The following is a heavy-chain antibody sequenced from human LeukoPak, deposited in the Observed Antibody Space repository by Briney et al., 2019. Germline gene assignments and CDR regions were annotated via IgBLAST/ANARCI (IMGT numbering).Heavy chain of an antibody. J-gene: IGHJ6*04. CDR1: GCTFSSYA. CDR2: IIPIFGTA. CDR3: ASDIAAAGENGYYYYGMDV. V-gene: IGHV1-69*13. D-gene: IGHD6-13*01. Sequence: ASVKVSCKASGCTFSSYAISWVRQAPGQGLEWMGGIIPIFGTANYAQKFKGRVTITADESTSTAYMELNSLRSEDTAVYYCASDIAAAGENGYYYYGMDVWGKGTTVTVSS.